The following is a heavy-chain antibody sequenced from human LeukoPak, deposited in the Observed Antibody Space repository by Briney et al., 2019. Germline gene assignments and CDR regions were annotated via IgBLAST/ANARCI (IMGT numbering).Heavy chain of an antibody. CDR2: IYYSGST. CDR1: GGSISSYY. D-gene: IGHD1-7*01. CDR3: ARGSRELYYFDY. V-gene: IGHV4-59*01. Sequence: SETLSLTCTVSGGSISSYYWSWIRQPPGKGLEWIGYIYYSGSTKYNPSLKSRVTISVDASKTQFSLKLNSVTAADAAVYYCARGSRELYYFDYWGQGTLVTVSS. J-gene: IGHJ4*02.